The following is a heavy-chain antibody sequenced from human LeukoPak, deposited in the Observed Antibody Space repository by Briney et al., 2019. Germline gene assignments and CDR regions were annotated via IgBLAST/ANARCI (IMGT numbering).Heavy chain of an antibody. J-gene: IGHJ6*03. CDR2: ISSSSSYI. CDR1: GFTFSSYS. V-gene: IGHV3-21*01. Sequence: PGGSLRLSCAASGFTFSSYSMNWVRQAPGKGPEWVSSISSSSSYIYYADSVKGRFTISRDNAKNSLYLQMNSLRAEDTAVYYCAREYDFWSGEVDYYYYMDVWGKGTTVTVSS. CDR3: AREYDFWSGEVDYYYYMDV. D-gene: IGHD3-3*01.